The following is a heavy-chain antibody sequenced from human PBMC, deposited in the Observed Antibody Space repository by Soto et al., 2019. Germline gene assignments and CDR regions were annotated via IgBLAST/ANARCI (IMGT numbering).Heavy chain of an antibody. CDR3: AKDKYEYSSSWYVYFDY. CDR2: TSGSGGST. D-gene: IGHD6-13*01. Sequence: GGSLRLSCVASGFTFSSYAMSWVRQAPGKGLEWVSATSGSGGSTYYADSVKGRFTISRDNSKNTLYLQMNSLRAEDTAVYYCAKDKYEYSSSWYVYFDYWGQGTLVTVSS. V-gene: IGHV3-23*01. CDR1: GFTFSSYA. J-gene: IGHJ4*02.